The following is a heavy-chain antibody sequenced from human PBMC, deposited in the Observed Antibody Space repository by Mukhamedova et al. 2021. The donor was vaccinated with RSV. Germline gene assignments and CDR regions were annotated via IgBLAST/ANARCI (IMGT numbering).Heavy chain of an antibody. CDR3: AKGIRENLGIVDY. D-gene: IGHD7-27*01. J-gene: IGHJ4*02. CDR2: ISDDGSNR. V-gene: IGHV3-30*18. Sequence: GLEWAAVISDDGSNRYYADSSKGRFTISRDNSKNTLYLQMDSLRAEDTAVYYCAKGIRENLGIVDYWGQGTLVTVSS.